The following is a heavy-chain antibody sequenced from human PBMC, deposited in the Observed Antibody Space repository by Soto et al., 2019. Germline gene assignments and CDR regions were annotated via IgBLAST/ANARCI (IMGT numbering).Heavy chain of an antibody. J-gene: IGHJ3*02. CDR2: VFYSGTT. V-gene: IGHV4-59*01. CDR1: GGSISSYF. CDR3: ARGRGGTYDAFDI. Sequence: SLTCGVSGGSISSYFWSWIRQSPGKGLEWIGYVFYSGTTNYNPSLKGRVTMSVDTSNNRFSLKLTSVTAADTAVYFCARGRGGTYDAFDIWGQGTMVTVSS. D-gene: IGHD1-26*01.